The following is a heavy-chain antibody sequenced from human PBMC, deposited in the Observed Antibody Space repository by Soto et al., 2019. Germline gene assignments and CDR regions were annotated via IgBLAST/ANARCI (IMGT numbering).Heavy chain of an antibody. D-gene: IGHD2-8*01. CDR1: GFTFSSYS. V-gene: IGHV3-23*01. J-gene: IGHJ3*02. Sequence: PGGSLRLSCAASGFTFSSYSMSWVRQAPGKGLEWVSAISGSGGSTYYADSVKGRFTISRDNSKNTLYLQMNSLRAEDTAVYYCAKWHKYATYAFDIWGQGTMVTVSS. CDR2: ISGSGGST. CDR3: AKWHKYATYAFDI.